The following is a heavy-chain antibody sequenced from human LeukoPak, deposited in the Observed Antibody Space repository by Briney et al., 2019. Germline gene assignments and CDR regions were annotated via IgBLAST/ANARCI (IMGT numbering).Heavy chain of an antibody. V-gene: IGHV3-64D*09. D-gene: IGHD3-22*01. J-gene: IGHJ4*02. Sequence: GGSLRLSCSASGFTFSSYAMHWVRQAPGKRLEYVSAISSNGGSTYYADSVKGRFTISRDNSKNTLYLQMSSLRAEDTAVYYCVKDREYYYDSSGYFDYWGQGTLVTVSS. CDR2: ISSNGGST. CDR1: GFTFSSYA. CDR3: VKDREYYYDSSGYFDY.